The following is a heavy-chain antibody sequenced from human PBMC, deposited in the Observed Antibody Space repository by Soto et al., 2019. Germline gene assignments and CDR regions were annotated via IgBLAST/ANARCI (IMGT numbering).Heavy chain of an antibody. V-gene: IGHV3-74*01. D-gene: IGHD2-21*01. CDR1: GVLFSTYW. CDR2: IKSDGSST. Sequence: EVQLVESGGGLVQPGGSLRLSCAASGVLFSTYWMFWVRQVPRNGLLWVSRIKSDGSSTSYADSVKGRFTISRDNTTNTLYLQMTSLRAEDTAVYYRAIGGGDYNYVDHWGQGILVTVSS. CDR3: AIGGGDYNYVDH. J-gene: IGHJ4*02.